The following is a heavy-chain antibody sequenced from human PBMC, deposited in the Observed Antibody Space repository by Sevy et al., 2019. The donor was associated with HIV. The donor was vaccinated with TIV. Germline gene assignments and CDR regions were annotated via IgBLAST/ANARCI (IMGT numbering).Heavy chain of an antibody. CDR2: ISSSSSTI. J-gene: IGHJ6*02. CDR1: GFTFSSYS. D-gene: IGHD5-12*01. CDR3: ARDRRGYSGYDLLDYYYYGMDV. V-gene: IGHV3-48*02. Sequence: GGSLRLSCAASGFTFSSYSMNWVRQAPGKGLEWVSYISSSSSTIYYAESVKGRFTISRDNAKNSLYLQMNSLRDEDTAVYYCARDRRGYSGYDLLDYYYYGMDVWGQGTTVTVSS.